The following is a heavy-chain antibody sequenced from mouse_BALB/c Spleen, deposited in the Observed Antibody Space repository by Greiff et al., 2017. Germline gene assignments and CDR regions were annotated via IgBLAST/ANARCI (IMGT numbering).Heavy chain of an antibody. CDR3: AYYRYDGIDY. J-gene: IGHJ2*01. CDR1: GFNIKDTY. CDR2: IDPANGNT. D-gene: IGHD2-14*01. V-gene: IGHV14-3*02. Sequence: EVQLQQSGAELVKPGASVKLSCTASGFNIKDTYMHWVKQRPEQGLEWIGRIDPANGNTKYDPKFQGKATITADTSSNTAYLQLSSLTSEDTAVYYCAYYRYDGIDYWGQGTTLTVSS.